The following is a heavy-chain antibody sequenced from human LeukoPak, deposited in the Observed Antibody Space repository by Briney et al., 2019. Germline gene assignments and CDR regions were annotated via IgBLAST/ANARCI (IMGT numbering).Heavy chain of an antibody. J-gene: IGHJ4*02. CDR3: AKDFRTYYYDSSGYYGDY. CDR1: GFTFSSYA. CDR2: ISGSGGST. D-gene: IGHD3-22*01. Sequence: GGSLRLSCAASGFTFSSYAMSWVRQAPGKGLEWVSAISGSGGSTYYADSVKGRFTISRDNSKNTLYLQMNSLRAEDTAVYYCAKDFRTYYYDSSGYYGDYWGQGTQVTVSS. V-gene: IGHV3-23*01.